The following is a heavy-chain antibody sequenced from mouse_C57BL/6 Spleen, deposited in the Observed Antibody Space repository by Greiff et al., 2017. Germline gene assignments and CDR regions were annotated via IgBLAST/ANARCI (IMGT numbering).Heavy chain of an antibody. V-gene: IGHV1-82*01. CDR2: IYPGDGDT. Sequence: VQLQESGPELVKPGASVKISCKASGYAFSSSWMNWVKQRPGKGLEWIGRIYPGDGDTNYNGKFKGKATLTADKSSSTAYMQLSSLTSEDSAVYFCARGGLTGTRYFDVWGTGTTVTVSS. CDR3: ARGGLTGTRYFDV. CDR1: GYAFSSSW. J-gene: IGHJ1*03. D-gene: IGHD4-1*01.